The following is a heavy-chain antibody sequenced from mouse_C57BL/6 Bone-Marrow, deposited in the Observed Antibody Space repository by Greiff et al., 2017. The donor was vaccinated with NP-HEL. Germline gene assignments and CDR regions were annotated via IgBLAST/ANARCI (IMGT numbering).Heavy chain of an antibody. CDR3: ARDLYYDYDDYAMDY. J-gene: IGHJ4*01. CDR2: IYPRDGST. V-gene: IGHV1-85*01. D-gene: IGHD2-4*01. Sequence: QVQRVESGPELVKPGASVKLSCKASGYTFTSYDINWVKQRPGQGLEWIGWIYPRDGSTKYNEKFKGKATLTVDTSSSTAYMELHSLTSEDSAVYFCARDLYYDYDDYAMDYWGQGTSVTVSS. CDR1: GYTFTSYD.